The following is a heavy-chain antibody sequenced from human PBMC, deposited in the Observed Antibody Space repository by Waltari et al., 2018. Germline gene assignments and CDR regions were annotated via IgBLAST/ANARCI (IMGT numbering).Heavy chain of an antibody. D-gene: IGHD3-22*01. Sequence: QVQLQESGPGLVKPSETLSLTCTVSGGSISSYYWSWIRQPPGKGLEWIGYSYYSGSTNYHPSLKSRVTISVDTSKNQFSLKLSSVTAADTAVYYCARVTYYYDSSGYSTGYYFDYWGQGTLVTVSS. CDR1: GGSISSYY. CDR2: SYYSGST. J-gene: IGHJ4*02. CDR3: ARVTYYYDSSGYSTGYYFDY. V-gene: IGHV4-59*01.